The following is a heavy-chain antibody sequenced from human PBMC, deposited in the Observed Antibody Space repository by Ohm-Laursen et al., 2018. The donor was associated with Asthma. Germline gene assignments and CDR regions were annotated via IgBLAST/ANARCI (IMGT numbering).Heavy chain of an antibody. V-gene: IGHV3-23*01. CDR1: GLSFSHHA. CDR3: ARDVMEWYLPAFDF. Sequence: SLRLSCSAPGLSFSHHAMSWVRQAPGKGLEWVAVVGGDGDITHYADSVNGRFTVSRDDSKNTLYLQMNSLRPDDTAVYYCARDVMEWYLPAFDFWGQGTLVTVSS. J-gene: IGHJ4*02. D-gene: IGHD3-3*01. CDR2: VGGDGDIT.